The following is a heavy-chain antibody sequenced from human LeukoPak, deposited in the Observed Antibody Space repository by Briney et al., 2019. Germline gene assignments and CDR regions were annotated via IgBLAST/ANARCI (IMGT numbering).Heavy chain of an antibody. V-gene: IGHV1-46*01. CDR2: INPSGGST. CDR1: GYTFTSYD. J-gene: IGHJ4*02. D-gene: IGHD3-9*01. CDR3: ARGRGDSDILTGSLKYYFDY. Sequence: ASVKVSCKASGYTFTSYDMYWVRQAPGQGLEWMGIINPSGGSTSYAQKFQGRVTMTRDMSTSTVYMELSSLRSEDTAVYYCARGRGDSDILTGSLKYYFDYWGQGTLVTVSS.